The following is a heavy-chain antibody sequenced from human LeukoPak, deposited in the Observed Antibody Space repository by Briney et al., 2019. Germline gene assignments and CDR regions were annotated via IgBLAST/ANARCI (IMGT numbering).Heavy chain of an antibody. CDR1: GFTFSSYA. V-gene: IGHV3-30-3*01. CDR3: ARDITQAFWSGYYSDY. Sequence: GGSLRLSCAASGFTFSSYAMHWVRQAPGKGLEWVAVISYDGGNKYYADSVKGRFTISRDNSKNTLYLQMNSLRAEDTAVYYCARDITQAFWSGYYSDYWGQGTLVTVSS. D-gene: IGHD3-3*01. CDR2: ISYDGGNK. J-gene: IGHJ4*02.